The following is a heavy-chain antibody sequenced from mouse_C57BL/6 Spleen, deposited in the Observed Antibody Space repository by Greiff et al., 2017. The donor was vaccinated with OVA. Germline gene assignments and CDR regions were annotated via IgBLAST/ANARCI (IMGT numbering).Heavy chain of an antibody. CDR1: GYTFTDYE. V-gene: IGHV1-15*01. J-gene: IGHJ2*01. Sequence: VQGVESGAELVRPGASVTLSCKASGYTFTDYEMHWVKQTPVHGLEWIGAIDPETGGTAYNQKFKGKAILTADKSSSTAYMELRSLTSEDSAVYYCTRGEAYYSNFDYWGQGTTLTVSS. D-gene: IGHD2-5*01. CDR2: IDPETGGT. CDR3: TRGEAYYSNFDY.